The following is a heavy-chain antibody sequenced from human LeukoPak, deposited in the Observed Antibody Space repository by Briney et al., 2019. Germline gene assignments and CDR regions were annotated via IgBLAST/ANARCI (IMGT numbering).Heavy chain of an antibody. CDR1: GGSISSYY. D-gene: IGHD5-18*01. Sequence: SETLSLTCTVSGGSISSYYWSWIRQPPGKGLEWIGYTYYSGSTNYNPSLKSRVTISVDTSKNQFSLKLSSVTAADTAVYYCARGNTAMVAYYFDYWGQGTLVTVSS. CDR3: ARGNTAMVAYYFDY. V-gene: IGHV4-59*01. CDR2: TYYSGST. J-gene: IGHJ4*02.